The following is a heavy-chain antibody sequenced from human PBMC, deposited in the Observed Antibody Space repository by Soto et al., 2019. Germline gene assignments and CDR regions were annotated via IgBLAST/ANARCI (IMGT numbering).Heavy chain of an antibody. J-gene: IGHJ4*02. CDR2: IFSNDEK. CDR1: GFSLSNARMG. Sequence: SGPTLVNPTETLTLTCTVSGFSLSNARMGVSWIRQPPGKALEWLAHIFSNDEKSYSTSLKSRLTISKDTSKSQVVLTMTNMDPVDTATYYCARLKYYYDSSGYPPVNFDYWGKGTLVTVSS. CDR3: ARLKYYYDSSGYPPVNFDY. V-gene: IGHV2-26*01. D-gene: IGHD3-22*01.